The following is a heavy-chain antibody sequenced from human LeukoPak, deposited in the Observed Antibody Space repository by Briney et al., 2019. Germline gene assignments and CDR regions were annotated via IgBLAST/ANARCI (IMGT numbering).Heavy chain of an antibody. CDR1: GFTFSSYS. Sequence: GGSLRLSCAASGFTFSSYSMNWVRQAPGKGLEWVSSISSSSSSISYAGSVKGRFTISRDNAKNSLYLQMNSLRAEDTAVYYCARAEWWYWGQGTLVTVSS. J-gene: IGHJ4*02. CDR3: ARAEWWY. V-gene: IGHV3-21*01. D-gene: IGHD2-8*01. CDR2: ISSSSSSI.